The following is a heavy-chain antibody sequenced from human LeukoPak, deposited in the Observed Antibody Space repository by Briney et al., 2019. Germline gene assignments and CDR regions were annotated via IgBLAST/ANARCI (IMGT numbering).Heavy chain of an antibody. CDR3: ARGDYSNFGHFDY. J-gene: IGHJ4*02. CDR2: IYPGDSDT. V-gene: IGHV5-51*01. Sequence: GESLKISCKGSGYSFTSYWIGWVRQMPGKCLEWMGIIYPGDSDTRYSPSFQGQVTISADKSISTAYLQWSSLKDSDTAMYYCARGDYSNFGHFDYWGQGTLVTVSS. D-gene: IGHD4-11*01. CDR1: GYSFTSYW.